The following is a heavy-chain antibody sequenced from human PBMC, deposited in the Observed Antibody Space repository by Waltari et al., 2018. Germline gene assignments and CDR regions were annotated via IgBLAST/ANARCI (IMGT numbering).Heavy chain of an antibody. Sequence: EVQLVQSGAEVIKPGESLKISCMGSGYSFPSYCLGWVRQMPGKGLEWMGIIYPGDSDTRYSPSFQGQVTISADKSISTAYLQWSSLKASDTAMYYCGRWLQISAFDIWGQGTMVTVSS. V-gene: IGHV5-51*03. CDR1: GYSFPSYC. J-gene: IGHJ3*02. CDR3: GRWLQISAFDI. CDR2: IYPGDSDT. D-gene: IGHD5-12*01.